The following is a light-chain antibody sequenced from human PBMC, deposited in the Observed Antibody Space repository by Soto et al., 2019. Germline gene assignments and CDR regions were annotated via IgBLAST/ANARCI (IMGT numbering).Light chain of an antibody. J-gene: IGLJ1*01. Sequence: QSVLTQPASVSGSPGQSITISCTGTSSDVGGYNYVSWYRQHPGKAPKLMIYEVRNRPSGVSNRFSGSKSGNTASLTISGLQDEEEADYYCSSYKRSSTLIFGIGTKVTV. CDR2: EVR. CDR1: SSDVGGYNY. V-gene: IGLV2-14*01. CDR3: SSYKRSSTLI.